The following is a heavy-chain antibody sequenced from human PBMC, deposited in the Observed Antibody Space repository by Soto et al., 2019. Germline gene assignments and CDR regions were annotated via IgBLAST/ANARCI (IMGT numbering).Heavy chain of an antibody. D-gene: IGHD3-22*01. Sequence: QVQLVQSGAEVKKPGASVKVSCKASGYTFTSYGISWVRQAPGQGLEWMGWISAYNGNTNYAQKLQGRVTMTTDTSTSTAYMELRSLRADDTAVYYCASNYYDSSGYYPRGSYYYYGMDVWGQGTTVTVSS. V-gene: IGHV1-18*04. CDR2: ISAYNGNT. CDR3: ASNYYDSSGYYPRGSYYYYGMDV. J-gene: IGHJ6*02. CDR1: GYTFTSYG.